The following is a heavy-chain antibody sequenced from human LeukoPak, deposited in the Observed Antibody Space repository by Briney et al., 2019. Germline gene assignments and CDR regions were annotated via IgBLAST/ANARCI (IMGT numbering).Heavy chain of an antibody. D-gene: IGHD2-2*01. V-gene: IGHV3-48*03. CDR3: DTRPRY. CDR1: GLTFSSYD. Sequence: GGSLRLSCVGSGLTFSSYDMNWVRQAPGKGLEWISYISNSGNTIYYADSVKGRFTISRVNAKNSLYLQMNSLRAEDTAVYYCDTRPRYWGQGTLVTVSS. CDR2: ISNSGNTI. J-gene: IGHJ4*02.